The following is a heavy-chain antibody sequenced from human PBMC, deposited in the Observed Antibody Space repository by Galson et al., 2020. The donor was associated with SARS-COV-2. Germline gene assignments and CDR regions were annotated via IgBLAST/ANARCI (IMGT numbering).Heavy chain of an antibody. D-gene: IGHD5-18*01. J-gene: IGHJ5*02. CDR3: ARGFLVDTAMASGNWFDP. Sequence: GGSLRLSCAASGFTFSDYYMSWIRQAPGKGLEWVSYISSSSSYTNYADSVKGRFTISRDNAKNSLYLQMNSLRAEDTAVYYCARGFLVDTAMASGNWFDPWGQGTLVTVSS. CDR2: ISSSSSYT. V-gene: IGHV3-11*06. CDR1: GFTFSDYY.